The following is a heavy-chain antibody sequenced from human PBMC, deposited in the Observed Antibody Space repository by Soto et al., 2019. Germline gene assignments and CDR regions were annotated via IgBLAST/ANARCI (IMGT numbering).Heavy chain of an antibody. D-gene: IGHD1-1*01. V-gene: IGHV1-3*04. CDR2: INTGTGHT. CDR3: ARADGYNFDTWFDP. CDR1: GYTFRRYA. Sequence: QVQLEQSGAEVRKPGASLNVSCKTSGYTFRRYAMHWVRQAPGQRLEWMGWINTGTGHTKYSQKMQGRVTLTSDASAHTAYMELSRLTSEDTAVFYCARADGYNFDTWFDPWGQGTLVTVSS. J-gene: IGHJ5*02.